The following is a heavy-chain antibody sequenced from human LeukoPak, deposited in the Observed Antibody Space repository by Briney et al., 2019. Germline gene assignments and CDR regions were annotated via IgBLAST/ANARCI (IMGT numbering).Heavy chain of an antibody. J-gene: IGHJ3*02. CDR2: IRTYDGNT. Sequence: ASVKVSCKASAYTFTSYGISWVQQAPGQGLEWMGWIRTYDGNTNYAQKFQGRVTMTTDTSTSTAYMELRSLRSDDTAVYYCARGWDGAFDIWGQGTMVTVSS. D-gene: IGHD1-26*01. CDR3: ARGWDGAFDI. V-gene: IGHV1-18*01. CDR1: AYTFTSYG.